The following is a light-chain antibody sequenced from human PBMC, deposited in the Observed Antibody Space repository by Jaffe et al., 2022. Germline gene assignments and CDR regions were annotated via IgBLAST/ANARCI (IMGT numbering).Light chain of an antibody. Sequence: EIVLTQSPGTLSLSPGERATLSCRASQSVSSSYLAWYQQKPGQAPRLLIYGASIRDTGISDRFSGSGSGTDFTLTISRLEPEDFAVYYCQQYGTSSWTFGQGTKVEIK. CDR2: GAS. CDR1: QSVSSSY. CDR3: QQYGTSSWT. J-gene: IGKJ1*01. V-gene: IGKV3-20*01.